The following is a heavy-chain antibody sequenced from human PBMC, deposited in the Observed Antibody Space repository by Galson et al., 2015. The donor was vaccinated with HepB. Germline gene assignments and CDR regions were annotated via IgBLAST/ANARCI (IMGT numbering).Heavy chain of an antibody. CDR3: ARRLGGVVIDLNYYGMDV. CDR2: IWYDGSNK. CDR1: GFTFSTYA. D-gene: IGHD3-3*01. J-gene: IGHJ6*02. Sequence: SLRLSCAASGFTFSTYAMTWVRQAPGKGLEWVAVIWYDGSNKYYADSVKGRFTISRDNSKNTLYLQMNSLRAEDTAVYYCARRLGGVVIDLNYYGMDVWGQGTTVTVSS. V-gene: IGHV3-33*08.